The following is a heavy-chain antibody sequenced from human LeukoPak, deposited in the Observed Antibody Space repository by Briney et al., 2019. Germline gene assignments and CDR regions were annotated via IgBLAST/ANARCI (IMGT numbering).Heavy chain of an antibody. CDR2: IYSGGST. CDR1: GFTVSSNY. CDR3: AKTYSGSYPCLDY. D-gene: IGHD1-26*01. J-gene: IGHJ4*02. Sequence: GGSLRLSCAASGFTVSSNYMSWVRQAPGKGLEWVSVIYSGGSTYYVDSVKGRFTISRDNSKNTLYLQMNSLRAEDTAVYYCAKTYSGSYPCLDYWGQGTLVTVSS. V-gene: IGHV3-53*01.